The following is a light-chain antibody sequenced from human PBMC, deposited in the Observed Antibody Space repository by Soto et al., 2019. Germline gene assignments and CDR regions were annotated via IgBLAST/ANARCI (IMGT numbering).Light chain of an antibody. Sequence: QSALTQPSSVSGSPGQSVAISCTGTSSDVGSFNRVSWYQQSPGTAPKLMIYDVNNRPSGVPDRFSGSKSGNAASLTISGLQAEDESDYYCSSFTTSDTYVFGTGTKLTVL. J-gene: IGLJ1*01. CDR2: DVN. CDR1: SSDVGSFNR. CDR3: SSFTTSDTYV. V-gene: IGLV2-18*02.